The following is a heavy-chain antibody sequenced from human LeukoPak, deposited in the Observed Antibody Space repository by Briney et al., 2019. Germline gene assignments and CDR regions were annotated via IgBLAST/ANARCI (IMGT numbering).Heavy chain of an antibody. D-gene: IGHD3-16*01. CDR3: ARDGGWQDDY. J-gene: IGHJ4*02. CDR1: GFTFSSYA. V-gene: IGHV3-30*04. CDR2: ISYDGSNK. Sequence: GGSLRLSCAASGFTFSSYAMHWVRQAPGKGLEWVAVISYDGSNKYYADSVKGRFTISRDNSKNTLYLQMNSLRAEDTAVYYCARDGGWQDDYWGQGTLVTVSS.